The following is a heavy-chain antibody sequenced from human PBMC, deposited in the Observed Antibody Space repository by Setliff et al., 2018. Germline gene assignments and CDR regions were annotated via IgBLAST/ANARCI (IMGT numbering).Heavy chain of an antibody. CDR1: GFSISNYW. CDR2: IRQDATNK. CDR3: AREIWNMYDNSWSGYSDL. Sequence: PGGSLRLSCVASGFSISNYWMAWVRQAPGKGLEWVADIRQDATNKYYVDSVEGRFTISRDNSKNSLFLEMNSLRVEDTALYQCAREIWNMYDNSWSGYSDLWGQGTLVTVS. D-gene: IGHD3-3*01. J-gene: IGHJ5*02. V-gene: IGHV3-7*03.